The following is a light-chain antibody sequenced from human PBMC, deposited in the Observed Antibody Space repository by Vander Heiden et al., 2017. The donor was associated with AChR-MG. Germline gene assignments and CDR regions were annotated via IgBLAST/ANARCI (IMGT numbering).Light chain of an antibody. CDR3: AAWDDSLSGWV. J-gene: IGLJ3*02. V-gene: IGLV1-47*01. CDR1: SSNSGGNY. Sequence: QSVLTQPPSASGTPGQRVTIPCSGCSSNSGGNYVDCYQQLPGTAPKLLMYKDNQRPSGVPDRFSGSKSGTSASLAISGRRSEDEADYYCAAWDDSLSGWVFGGGTKLTVL. CDR2: KDN.